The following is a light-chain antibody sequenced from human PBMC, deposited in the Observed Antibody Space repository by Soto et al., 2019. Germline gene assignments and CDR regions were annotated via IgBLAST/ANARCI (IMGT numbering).Light chain of an antibody. CDR1: SSNVGGYNY. CDR3: CSYAASYTLL. Sequence: QSALTQPRSVSASPGQSVTISCTGTSSNVGGYNYVSWYQQNPGKAPKLMIYDASKRPPGVPDRFSGSKSGNEAFLTISGLQVEDEADYYCCSYAASYTLLFGGGTKLTVL. V-gene: IGLV2-11*01. J-gene: IGLJ3*02. CDR2: DAS.